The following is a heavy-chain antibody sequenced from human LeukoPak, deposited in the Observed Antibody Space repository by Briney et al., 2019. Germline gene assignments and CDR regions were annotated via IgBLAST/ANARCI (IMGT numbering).Heavy chain of an antibody. J-gene: IGHJ4*02. Sequence: ASVKASCKVSGYTLTELSMHWVRQAPGKGLEWMGGFDPEDGETIYAQKFQGRVTMTEDTSTDTAYMELSSLRSEDTAVYYCATDPDGYCSGGSCSDYWGQGTLVTVSS. CDR2: FDPEDGET. CDR3: ATDPDGYCSGGSCSDY. V-gene: IGHV1-24*01. CDR1: GYTLTELS. D-gene: IGHD2-15*01.